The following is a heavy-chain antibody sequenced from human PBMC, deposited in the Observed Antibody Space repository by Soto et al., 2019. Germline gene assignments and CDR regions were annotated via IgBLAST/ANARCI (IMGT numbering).Heavy chain of an antibody. CDR1: GGTFSSYA. CDR3: ARGELERRDGYPGFDY. D-gene: IGHD1-26*01. CDR2: IIPIFGTA. J-gene: IGHJ4*02. V-gene: IGHV1-69*01. Sequence: QVQLVQSGAEVKKPGSSVKVSCKASGGTFSSYAISWVRQAPGQGLEWMGGIIPIFGTANYAQKFQGRVAITADESTSTAYMELSSLRSEDTAVYYCARGELERRDGYPGFDYWGQGTLVTVSS.